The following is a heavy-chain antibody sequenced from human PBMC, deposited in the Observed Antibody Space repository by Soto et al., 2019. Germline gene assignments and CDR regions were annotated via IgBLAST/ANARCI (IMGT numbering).Heavy chain of an antibody. D-gene: IGHD3-10*01. CDR1: GFTFSSYG. CDR2: ISYDGSNK. Sequence: QVQLVESGGGVVQPGRSLRLSCAASGFTFSSYGMHWVRQAPGKGLEWVVVISYDGSNKYYADSVKGRFTISRDNSKNTLHLQMNSLRAEDTAVYYCAKGGHYGSGKTLYSFDYWGQGTLVTVSS. J-gene: IGHJ4*02. V-gene: IGHV3-30*18. CDR3: AKGGHYGSGKTLYSFDY.